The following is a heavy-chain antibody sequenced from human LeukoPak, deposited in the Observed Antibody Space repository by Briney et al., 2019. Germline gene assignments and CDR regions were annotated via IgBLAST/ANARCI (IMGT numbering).Heavy chain of an antibody. CDR3: ARSRGYSYGCIDY. CDR1: GGSISSGGYS. V-gene: IGHV4-30-2*01. Sequence: SQTLSLTCAVSGGSISSGGYSWSWIRQPPGKGLEWIGYIYHSGSTYYNPSLKGRVTISVDRSKNQFSLKLSSVTAADTAVYYCARSRGYSYGCIDYWGQGTLVTVSS. D-gene: IGHD5-18*01. J-gene: IGHJ4*02. CDR2: IYHSGST.